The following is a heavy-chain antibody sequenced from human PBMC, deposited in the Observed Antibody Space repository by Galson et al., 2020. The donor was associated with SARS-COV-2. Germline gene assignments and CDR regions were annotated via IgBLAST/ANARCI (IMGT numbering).Heavy chain of an antibody. D-gene: IGHD3-22*01. J-gene: IGHJ3*02. CDR1: GGSISSGDYY. V-gene: IGHV4-30-4*01. CDR2: IYYSGST. Sequence: ETSETLSLTCTLSGGSISSGDYYWSWIRQPPGKGLEWIGYIYYSGSTYYNPSLKSRVTISVDTSKNQFSLKLSSVTAADTAVYYCARESGSITMIVDEAFDIWGQGTMVTVSS. CDR3: ARESGSITMIVDEAFDI.